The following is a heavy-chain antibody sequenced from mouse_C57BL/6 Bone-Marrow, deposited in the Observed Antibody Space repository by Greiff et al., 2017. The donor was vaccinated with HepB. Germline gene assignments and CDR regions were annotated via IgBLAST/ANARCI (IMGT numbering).Heavy chain of an antibody. Sequence: QVQLQQPGAELVMPGASVKLSCKASGYTFTSYWMHWVKQRPGQGLEWIGEIDPSDSYTNYNQKFKGKSTLTVDKSSSTADMQLSSLTSEDSAVYYCARRDYYGSSYAMDYWGQGTSVTVSS. CDR1: GYTFTSYW. J-gene: IGHJ4*01. CDR2: IDPSDSYT. V-gene: IGHV1-69*01. D-gene: IGHD1-1*01. CDR3: ARRDYYGSSYAMDY.